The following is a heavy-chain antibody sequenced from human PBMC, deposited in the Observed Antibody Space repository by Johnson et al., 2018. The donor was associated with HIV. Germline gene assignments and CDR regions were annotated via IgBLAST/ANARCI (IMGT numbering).Heavy chain of an antibody. Sequence: NKYYADSVKGRFTISRDNSKNTLYLQMNSLRAEDTAVYYCARQTLRAFDIWGQGTMVTVSS. CDR3: ARQTLRAFDI. V-gene: IGHV3-30-3*01. J-gene: IGHJ3*02. CDR2: NK.